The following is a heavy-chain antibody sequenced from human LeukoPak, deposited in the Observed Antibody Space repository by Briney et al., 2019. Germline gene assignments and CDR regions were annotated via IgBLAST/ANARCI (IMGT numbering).Heavy chain of an antibody. D-gene: IGHD6-19*01. CDR2: ISYSGVT. CDR3: ARALSSSGWYGFDP. Sequence: SQTLSLTCTVSGGSFNSSHYCWNWIRQPPGKGLEWIGYISYSGVTYYNPSLNSRLTMSVDTSKSQFSLKLSSVTAADTAVYYCARALSSSGWYGFDPWGQGTLVTVSS. V-gene: IGHV4-30-4*08. CDR1: GGSFNSSHYC. J-gene: IGHJ5*02.